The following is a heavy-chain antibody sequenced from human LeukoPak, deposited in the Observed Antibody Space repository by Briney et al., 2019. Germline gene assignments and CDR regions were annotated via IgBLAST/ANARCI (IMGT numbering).Heavy chain of an antibody. CDR2: IRSNTAYGGTT. Sequence: GGSLRLSCKASGFTFADHAMSWVRQAPGKGLEWVGFIRSNTAYGGTTEYAASVQGRFTISRDDSKSIAYLQMNSLKTEDTAVYYCTRYSGYSDYWGQGTLVTVSS. V-gene: IGHV3-49*04. D-gene: IGHD5-12*01. J-gene: IGHJ4*02. CDR1: GFTFADHA. CDR3: TRYSGYSDY.